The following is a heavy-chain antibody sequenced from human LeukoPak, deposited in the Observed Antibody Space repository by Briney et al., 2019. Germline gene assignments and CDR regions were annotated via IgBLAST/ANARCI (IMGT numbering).Heavy chain of an antibody. CDR1: GFTFSSYS. CDR2: ISISSSYI. V-gene: IGHV3-21*01. CDR3: ARDGVAAGIYFDY. D-gene: IGHD6-13*01. J-gene: IGHJ4*02. Sequence: GGSLRLSCAASGFTFSSYSMHWVRQAPGKGLEGVSSISISSSYIYYADSVKGRFTISRDNAKNSLYLQMNSLRAEDTAVYYCARDGVAAGIYFDYWGQGALVTVSS.